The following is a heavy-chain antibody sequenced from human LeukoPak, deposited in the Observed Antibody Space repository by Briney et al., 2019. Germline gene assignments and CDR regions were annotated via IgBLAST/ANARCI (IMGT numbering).Heavy chain of an antibody. CDR2: INPNSGGT. V-gene: IGHV1-2*02. D-gene: IGHD3-10*01. CDR1: GYTFTGYY. J-gene: IGHJ4*02. CDR3: ARRKAMVRGVPIGY. Sequence: ASVKVSCKASGYTFTGYYMHWVRQAPGQGLEWMGWINPNSGGTNYAQKFQGRVTMTRDTSISTAYMELSSLRSEDTAVYYCARRKAMVRGVPIGYWGQGTLVTVSS.